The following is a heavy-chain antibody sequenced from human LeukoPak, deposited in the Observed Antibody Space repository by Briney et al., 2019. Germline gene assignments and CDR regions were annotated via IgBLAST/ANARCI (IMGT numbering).Heavy chain of an antibody. J-gene: IGHJ5*02. CDR2: IYTSGST. Sequence: SETLSLTCAVSGGSISSGSYYWSWIRQPAGKGLEWIGRIYTSGSTNYNPSLKSRVTISVDTSKNQVSLKLSSVTAADTAVYYCARGGRVKSLFDPWGQGTLVTVSS. V-gene: IGHV4-61*02. CDR3: ARGGRVKSLFDP. D-gene: IGHD3-16*01. CDR1: GGSISSGSYY.